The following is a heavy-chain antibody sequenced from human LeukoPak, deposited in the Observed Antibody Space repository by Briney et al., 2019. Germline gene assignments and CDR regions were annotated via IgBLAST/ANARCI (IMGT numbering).Heavy chain of an antibody. V-gene: IGHV3-23*01. D-gene: IGHD3-10*01. CDR3: AKGVRESAWFYFDH. J-gene: IGHJ4*02. CDR1: GFTFRTYA. Sequence: GGSLRLSCAASGFTFRTYAMSWVRQAPGKGLEWVSSIRSTGESTYYADSVKGRFTISRDNSRNTLYLQMNSLRAEDTAVYYCAKGVRESAWFYFDHWGQGTPATVSS. CDR2: IRSTGEST.